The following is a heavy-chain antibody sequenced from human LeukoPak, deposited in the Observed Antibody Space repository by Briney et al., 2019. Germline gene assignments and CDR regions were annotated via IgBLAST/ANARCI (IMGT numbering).Heavy chain of an antibody. CDR1: GFTFSNYA. CDR2: ISASGGTT. Sequence: GGSLRLSCAASGFTFSNYAMSWVRQAPGKGLEWVSIISASGGTTYYAGSVKGRFTFSRDNSKNTLFLQMNSLRAEDTAVYYCAKGAVTNTQSFDYWGQGTLVTVSS. V-gene: IGHV3-23*01. CDR3: AKGAVTNTQSFDY. J-gene: IGHJ4*02. D-gene: IGHD4-17*01.